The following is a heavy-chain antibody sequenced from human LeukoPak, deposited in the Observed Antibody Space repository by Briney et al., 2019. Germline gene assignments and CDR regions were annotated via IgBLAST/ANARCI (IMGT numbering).Heavy chain of an antibody. CDR2: IYYSGST. D-gene: IGHD1-26*01. CDR1: GGSISSSSYH. J-gene: IGHJ2*01. V-gene: IGHV4-39*01. Sequence: SETLSLTCTVSGGSISSSSYHWGWIRQPPGKGLEWIGSIYYSGSTYYNPSLKSRVTISVDTSKNQFSLKLSSVTAADTAVYYCARLVDWYFDLWGRGTLVTASS. CDR3: ARLVDWYFDL.